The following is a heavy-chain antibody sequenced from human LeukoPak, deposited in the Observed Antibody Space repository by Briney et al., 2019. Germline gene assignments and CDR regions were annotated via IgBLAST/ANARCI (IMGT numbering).Heavy chain of an antibody. D-gene: IGHD4-23*01. CDR2: IYYSGSI. CDR3: ASSRTTVVTPEAFDI. Sequence: SETLSLTCTVSGGSISSYYWSWIRQPPGKGLEWIGYIYYSGSINYNPSLKSRVTISVDTSKNQFSLKLSSVTAADTAVYYCASSRTTVVTPEAFDIWGQGTMVTVSS. J-gene: IGHJ3*02. V-gene: IGHV4-59*08. CDR1: GGSISSYY.